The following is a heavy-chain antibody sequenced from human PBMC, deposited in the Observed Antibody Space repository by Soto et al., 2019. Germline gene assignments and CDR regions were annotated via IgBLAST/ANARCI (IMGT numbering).Heavy chain of an antibody. D-gene: IGHD6-19*01. J-gene: IGHJ5*02. V-gene: IGHV3-23*01. CDR3: ARDPPVAGYFDP. Sequence: EVQLLESGGDLIQPGGSLRLSCVASGLTFGSRAMSWVRQSPGEGLEWVSTITDTGGDAKYADSVRGRFAISRDNSKNSLYLQMNSLRAEDTAVYYCARDPPVAGYFDPWGQGTLVTVSS. CDR2: ITDTGGDA. CDR1: GLTFGSRA.